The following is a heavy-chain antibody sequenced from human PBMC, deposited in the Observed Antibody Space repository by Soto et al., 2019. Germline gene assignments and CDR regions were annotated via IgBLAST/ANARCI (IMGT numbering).Heavy chain of an antibody. D-gene: IGHD1-7*01. V-gene: IGHV5-51*01. CDR3: ARGNVANYFEP. J-gene: IGHJ5*02. CDR2: IYPSDSTV. CDR1: GYTFANYW. Sequence: PGESLKISCQSSGYTFANYWIVGGRQMPGKGLEWIGFIYPSDSTVKYSPSVQGQVTMSVDKSISTAYLQWSSLKASDAAVYYCARGNVANYFEPWGQGTLVTVSS.